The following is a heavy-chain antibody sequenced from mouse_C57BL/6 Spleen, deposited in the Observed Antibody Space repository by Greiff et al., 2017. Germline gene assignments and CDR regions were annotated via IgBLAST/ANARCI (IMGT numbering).Heavy chain of an antibody. V-gene: IGHV1-64*01. CDR3: AREEDGNYWFAY. CDR1: GYTFTSYW. Sequence: VQLQQPGAELVKPGASVKLSCTASGYTFTSYWMHWVKQRPGQGLEWIGMIHPNSGSTNYNEKFKSKATLTVDNSSSTAYMQLSSLTSEDSAVYYCAREEDGNYWFAYWGQGTLVTVSA. J-gene: IGHJ3*01. D-gene: IGHD2-1*01. CDR2: IHPNSGST.